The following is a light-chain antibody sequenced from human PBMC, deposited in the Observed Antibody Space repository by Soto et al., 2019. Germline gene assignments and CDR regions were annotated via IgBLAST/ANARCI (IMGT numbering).Light chain of an antibody. CDR2: RAS. CDR3: QQSYSTQLT. V-gene: IGKV1-5*03. CDR1: QSISTW. J-gene: IGKJ4*01. Sequence: DIQMTQSPSTLSASVGDRVTITCRASQSISTWLAWYQQKPGKAPKLLIYRASSLESGVPSRFSGSGSGTDFTLAISSMKTEDFATYYCQQSYSTQLTVGRGTKVEI.